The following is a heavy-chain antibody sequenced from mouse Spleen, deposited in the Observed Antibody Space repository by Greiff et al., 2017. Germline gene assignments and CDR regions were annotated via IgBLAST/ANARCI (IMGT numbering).Heavy chain of an antibody. CDR3: AADDYGDLAY. Sequence: VKVVESGPGLVAPSQSLSITCTVSGFSLTSYGVNWVSQPPGKGLEWLVGIWNDGSTTYNSALKSRLIISKDNSKNQVFLKMNSLQTDDTAMYYCAADDYGDLAYWGQGTLVTVSA. D-gene: IGHD2-4*01. CDR1: GFSLTSYG. CDR2: IWNDGST. J-gene: IGHJ3*01. V-gene: IGHV2-6*03.